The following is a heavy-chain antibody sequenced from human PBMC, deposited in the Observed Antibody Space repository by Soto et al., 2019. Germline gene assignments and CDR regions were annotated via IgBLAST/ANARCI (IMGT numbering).Heavy chain of an antibody. CDR3: ARIRIQSYYYDSSGHYFFDY. CDR1: GFSLSTSGMC. J-gene: IGHJ4*02. D-gene: IGHD3-22*01. Sequence: SGPTLVNPTQTLTLTCTFSGFSLSTSGMCVSWIRQPPGKALEWLARIDWDDDKYYSTSLKTRLTISKDTSKNQVVLTMTNMDPVDTATYYCARIRIQSYYYDSSGHYFFDYWGQGTLVTVSS. CDR2: IDWDDDK. V-gene: IGHV2-70*11.